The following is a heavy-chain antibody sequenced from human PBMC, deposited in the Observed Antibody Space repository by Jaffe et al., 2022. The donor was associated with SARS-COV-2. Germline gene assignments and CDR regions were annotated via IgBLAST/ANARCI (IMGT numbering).Heavy chain of an antibody. V-gene: IGHV1-2*02. J-gene: IGHJ4*02. Sequence: QVQLVQSGAEVKKPGASVKVSCKASGYTFTGYYMHWVRQAPGQGLEWMGWINPNSGGTNYAQKFQGRVTMTRDTSISTAYMELSRLRSDDTAVYYCARTNDYGDYVPLFDYWGQGTLVTVSS. CDR3: ARTNDYGDYVPLFDY. CDR2: INPNSGGT. D-gene: IGHD4-17*01. CDR1: GYTFTGYY.